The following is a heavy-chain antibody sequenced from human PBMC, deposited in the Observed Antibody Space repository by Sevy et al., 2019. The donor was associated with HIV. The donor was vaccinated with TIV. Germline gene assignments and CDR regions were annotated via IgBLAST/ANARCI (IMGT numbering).Heavy chain of an antibody. D-gene: IGHD6-13*01. J-gene: IGHJ4*02. Sequence: SETLSLTCAVSGYSISSGYYWGWIRQPPGKGLEWIGSIYHSGSTYYNQSLKSRVTISVDTSKNQFSLKLSSVTAADTAVYYCARLGAATYYFDYWGQGTLVTVSS. CDR2: IYHSGST. CDR1: GYSISSGYY. CDR3: ARLGAATYYFDY. V-gene: IGHV4-38-2*01.